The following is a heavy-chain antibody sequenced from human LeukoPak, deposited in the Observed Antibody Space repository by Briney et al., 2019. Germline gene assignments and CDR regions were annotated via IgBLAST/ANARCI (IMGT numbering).Heavy chain of an antibody. D-gene: IGHD6-13*01. Sequence: SVKVSCKASGGTFSSYAISWVRQAPGQGLKWIGRIIPILGIANYAQKFQGRVTITADKSTSTAYMELSSLRSEDTAVYYCARVGVAAADWYFDLWGRGTLVTVSS. CDR3: ARVGVAAADWYFDL. J-gene: IGHJ2*01. CDR2: IIPILGIA. V-gene: IGHV1-69*04. CDR1: GGTFSSYA.